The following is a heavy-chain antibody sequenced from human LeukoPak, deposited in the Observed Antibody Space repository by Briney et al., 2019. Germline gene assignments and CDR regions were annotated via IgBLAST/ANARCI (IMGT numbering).Heavy chain of an antibody. CDR3: VRGTPTPGMDY. J-gene: IGHJ4*02. V-gene: IGHV7-4-1*02. CDR1: GYPFSAHF. D-gene: IGHD3-10*01. CDR2: IDTTTGNP. Sequence: ASVKVSCKASGYPFSAHFLNWVRQAPGQGLEWMGNIDTTTGNPRYAQDFTGRFVFSLDTSVSTAYLQITSLKADDTAACYCVRGTPTPGMDYWGQGTQVTVSS.